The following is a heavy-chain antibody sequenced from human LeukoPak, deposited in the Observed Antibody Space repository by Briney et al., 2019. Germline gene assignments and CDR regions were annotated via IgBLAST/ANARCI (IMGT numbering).Heavy chain of an antibody. CDR1: GFTFSSYA. CDR2: ISGSGGST. J-gene: IGHJ4*02. V-gene: IGHV3-23*01. Sequence: GGSLRLSCAASGFTFSSYAMSWVRQAPGKGLEWVSAISGSGGSTYYADSVKGRFTISRDNSENTLYLQMNSLRAEDTAVYYCAKDYIWGSYRPAYYFDYWGQGTLVTVSS. D-gene: IGHD3-16*02. CDR3: AKDYIWGSYRPAYYFDY.